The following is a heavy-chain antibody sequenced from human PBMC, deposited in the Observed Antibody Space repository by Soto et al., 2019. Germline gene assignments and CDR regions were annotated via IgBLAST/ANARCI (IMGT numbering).Heavy chain of an antibody. CDR2: IYYSGST. V-gene: IGHV4-61*01. Sequence: SETLSLTCTVSGGSVSSGSYYWSWIRQPPGKGLEWIGYIYYSGSTNYNPSLKGRVTISVDTSKNQFSLKLSSVTAADTAVYYCARDQASGSYFDYWGQGTLVTVSS. CDR1: GGSVSSGSYY. D-gene: IGHD1-26*01. J-gene: IGHJ4*02. CDR3: ARDQASGSYFDY.